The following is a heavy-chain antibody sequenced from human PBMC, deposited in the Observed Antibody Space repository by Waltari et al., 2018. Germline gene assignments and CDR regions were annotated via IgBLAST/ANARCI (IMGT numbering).Heavy chain of an antibody. Sequence: QVQLVQSGAEVKKPGASVKVSCKASGYTFTGYYMHWVRQAPGQGLEWMGRINPNSGGTNYAQKFQGRVTITTDESTSTAYMELSSLRSEDTAVYYCAGGEQLVPYFDYWGQGTLVTVSS. CDR3: AGGEQLVPYFDY. D-gene: IGHD6-6*01. CDR1: GYTFTGYY. CDR2: INPNSGGT. J-gene: IGHJ4*02. V-gene: IGHV1-2*06.